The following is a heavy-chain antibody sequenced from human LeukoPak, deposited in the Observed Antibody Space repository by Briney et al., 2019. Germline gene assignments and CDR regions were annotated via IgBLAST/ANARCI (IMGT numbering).Heavy chain of an antibody. J-gene: IGHJ4*02. CDR2: INPNSSGT. Sequence: ASVKVSCKASGYTFTGHYMHWLRQAPGQGLEWMGWINPNSSGTIYSQKFQGRVTMTRDTSINTAYIELNRLRSDDTAVYYCAREGKIVGASFDYWGQGTLVTVSS. CDR3: AREGKIVGASFDY. D-gene: IGHD1-26*01. V-gene: IGHV1-2*02. CDR1: GYTFTGHY.